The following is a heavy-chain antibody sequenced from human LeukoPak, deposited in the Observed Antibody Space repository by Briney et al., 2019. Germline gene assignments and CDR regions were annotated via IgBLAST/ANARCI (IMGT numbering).Heavy chain of an antibody. Sequence: GGSLRLSCAASGFTFSRYGMHWVRQAPGKGLEWVAFIRYDGSNKYYADSVKGRFTISRDNSKNTLYLQMNSLRAEDTAVYYCAKDGVAARLGGDYWGQGTLVTVSS. CDR2: IRYDGSNK. J-gene: IGHJ4*02. CDR3: AKDGVAARLGGDY. D-gene: IGHD6-6*01. CDR1: GFTFSRYG. V-gene: IGHV3-30*02.